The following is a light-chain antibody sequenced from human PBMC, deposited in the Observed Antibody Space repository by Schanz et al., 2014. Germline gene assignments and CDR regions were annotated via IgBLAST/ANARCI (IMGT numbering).Light chain of an antibody. CDR2: GVH. J-gene: IGKJ3*01. CDR1: QGVTSNY. V-gene: IGKV3-20*01. Sequence: EIVLTQSPGSLSLSPGERGTLSCRASQGVTSNYLAWYQQRPGQAPRLLMSGVHDRATGIPDRFSGSGSDSDFSLTISRLEPEDFAIYYCQHYGGSFTFGPGTRVDIK. CDR3: QHYGGSFT.